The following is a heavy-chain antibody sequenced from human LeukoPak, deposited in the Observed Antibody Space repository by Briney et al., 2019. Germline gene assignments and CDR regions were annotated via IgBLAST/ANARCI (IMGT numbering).Heavy chain of an antibody. V-gene: IGHV4-38-2*01. CDR2: IYHSGST. CDR3: ARFSYYDILKDAFDI. Sequence: SETLSLTGAVSGYSICSGYYWGWIRQPPGKGLEWIGSIYHSGSTYYNPSFKSRVTISVDTSKNQFSLKLSSVTAADTAVYYCARFSYYDILKDAFDIWGQGTMVTVSS. J-gene: IGHJ3*02. CDR1: GYSICSGYY. D-gene: IGHD3-9*01.